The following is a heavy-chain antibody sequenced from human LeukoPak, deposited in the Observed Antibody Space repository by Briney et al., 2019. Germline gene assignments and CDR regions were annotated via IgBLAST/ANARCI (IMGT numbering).Heavy chain of an antibody. V-gene: IGHV3-23*01. CDR3: AKGAKYYYDSSGYYGY. D-gene: IGHD3-22*01. Sequence: GGSLRLSCAASGFTFSSYAMSWVRQAPGKGLEWVSAISGSGGSTYYADSVKGRFTISRDNSKNTLYLQMNSLRAEDTAVYYCAKGAKYYYDSSGYYGYWGQGTLVTVSS. J-gene: IGHJ4*02. CDR1: GFTFSSYA. CDR2: ISGSGGST.